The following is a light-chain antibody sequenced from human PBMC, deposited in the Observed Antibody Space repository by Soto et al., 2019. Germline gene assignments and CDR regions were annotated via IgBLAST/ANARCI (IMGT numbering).Light chain of an antibody. CDR2: EVS. Sequence: QSALTQPASVSGSPGQSITISCTGTSSDVGAYDYVSWYQHHPGKAPKLLIYEVSNRPSGVSSRFSGSKSGNTASLTISGLQAEDEADYYCSSSGGSPTYVFGTGTKLTVL. V-gene: IGLV2-14*01. CDR1: SSDVGAYDY. CDR3: SSSGGSPTYV. J-gene: IGLJ1*01.